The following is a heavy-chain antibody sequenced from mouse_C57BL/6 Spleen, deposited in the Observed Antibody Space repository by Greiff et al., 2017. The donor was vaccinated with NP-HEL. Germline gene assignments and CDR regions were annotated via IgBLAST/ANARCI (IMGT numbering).Heavy chain of an antibody. J-gene: IGHJ2*01. CDR3: ARSGTTVVEGYYFDY. Sequence: VQLQQSGAELVKPGASVKLSCKASGYTFTSYWMHWVKQRPGQGLEWIGMIHPNSGSTNYNEKFKSKATLTVDKSSSTAYMQLSSLTSEDSAVYYCARSGTTVVEGYYFDYWGQGTTLTVSS. CDR1: GYTFTSYW. D-gene: IGHD1-1*01. CDR2: IHPNSGST. V-gene: IGHV1-64*01.